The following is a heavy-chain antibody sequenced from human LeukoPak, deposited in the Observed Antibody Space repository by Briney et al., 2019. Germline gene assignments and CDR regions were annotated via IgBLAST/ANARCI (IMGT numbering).Heavy chain of an antibody. Sequence: GSLRLSCAASGFTFENYWMYWVRQTPGKGPEWVANIKQDGSVEHYLDSVKGRFTISRDNAKNSLILQMNSLRAEDTAVYYCARWAGVIESWGQGTLVTVSS. D-gene: IGHD3-10*01. CDR3: ARWAGVIES. CDR1: GFTFENYW. V-gene: IGHV3-7*01. J-gene: IGHJ4*02. CDR2: IKQDGSVE.